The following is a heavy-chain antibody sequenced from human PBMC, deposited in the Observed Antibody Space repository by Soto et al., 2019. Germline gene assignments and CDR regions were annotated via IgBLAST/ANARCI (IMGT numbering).Heavy chain of an antibody. Sequence: EVQLVESGGGLVQPGGSLRLSCAASEFTVTNYHMSWVRQAPGKGLEWVSVIYTVGTTHHADSVKGRFTISRDTSKNTVYLQMNSLRAEDTALYYCARDLGKPSDLGGQGTLVTVSS. CDR3: ARDLGKPSDL. CDR2: IYTVGTT. V-gene: IGHV3-66*01. D-gene: IGHD6-13*01. CDR1: EFTVTNYH. J-gene: IGHJ4*02.